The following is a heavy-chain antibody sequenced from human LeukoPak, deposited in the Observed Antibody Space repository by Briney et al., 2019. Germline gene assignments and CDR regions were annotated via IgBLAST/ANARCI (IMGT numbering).Heavy chain of an antibody. V-gene: IGHV4-59*01. CDR1: GGSISSYY. CDR2: IYYSGST. J-gene: IGHJ4*02. CDR3: ARRYCSSTSCFYYFDY. D-gene: IGHD2-2*01. Sequence: PSETLSLTCTVSGGSISSYYWSWIRQPPGKGLEWIGYIYYSGSTNYNPSLKSRVIISVDTSKNQFSLKLSSVTAADTAVYYCARRYCSSTSCFYYFDYWGQGTLVTVSS.